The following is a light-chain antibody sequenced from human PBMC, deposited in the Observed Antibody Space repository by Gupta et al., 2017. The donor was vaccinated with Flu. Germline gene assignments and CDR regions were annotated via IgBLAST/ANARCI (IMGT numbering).Light chain of an antibody. CDR2: DAS. V-gene: IGKV3-11*01. CDR1: QSVSSY. Sequence: ELVLTQSPATLSLSPWERATLSCRASQSVSSYLAWYQQKPGQAPRLLIYDASNRDTGIQARFSGSGCGKDFPLTISSREPEDFAVYYSQQRSNWPPYSFGQGTKVEIK. J-gene: IGKJ2*03. CDR3: QQRSNWPPYS.